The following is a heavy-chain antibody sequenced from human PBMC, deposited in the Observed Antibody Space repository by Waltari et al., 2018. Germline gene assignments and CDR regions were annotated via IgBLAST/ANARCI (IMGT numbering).Heavy chain of an antibody. D-gene: IGHD3-10*01. Sequence: EVQLLESGGGLVQPGGSLRLSCVASGFTFGGYTMTCVRQAPGKGLDWVSTIRGSGADTYYADSVKGRFTISRDNSRDTLYLQMNTLTAGDTAIYHCAKSLGDTYGRYPMDYWGQGTLVTVSS. CDR3: AKSLGDTYGRYPMDY. CDR2: IRGSGADT. V-gene: IGHV3-23*01. J-gene: IGHJ4*02. CDR1: GFTFGGYT.